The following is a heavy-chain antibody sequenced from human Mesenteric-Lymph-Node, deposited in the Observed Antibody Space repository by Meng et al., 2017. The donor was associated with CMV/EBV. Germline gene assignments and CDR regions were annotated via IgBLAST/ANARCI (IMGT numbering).Heavy chain of an antibody. Sequence: GESLKISCAASGFTFSSYSMNWVRQAPGKGLEWISFINSVGSTTYYADSVKGRFTISRDNAKNSLYLEMNSLRVEDTAVYYCARDNVYYNGYDSDWGQGTLVTVSS. CDR3: ARDNVYYNGYDSD. V-gene: IGHV3-48*04. D-gene: IGHD5-12*01. CDR1: GFTFSSYS. CDR2: INSVGSTT. J-gene: IGHJ4*02.